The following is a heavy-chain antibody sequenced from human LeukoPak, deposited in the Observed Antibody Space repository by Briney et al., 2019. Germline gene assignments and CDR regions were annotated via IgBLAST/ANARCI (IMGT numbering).Heavy chain of an antibody. Sequence: GGSLRLSCVASGFTFSSYAMGWVRQAPGKRPEWVSSLTDSGGTTYYVDSAKGRFTISRDNSKNTLYLHMNSLRAEDTAMYYCAKKRDAFDIWGQGTVVAVSS. D-gene: IGHD5-24*01. CDR2: LTDSGGTT. CDR1: GFTFSSYA. J-gene: IGHJ3*02. CDR3: AKKRDAFDI. V-gene: IGHV3-23*01.